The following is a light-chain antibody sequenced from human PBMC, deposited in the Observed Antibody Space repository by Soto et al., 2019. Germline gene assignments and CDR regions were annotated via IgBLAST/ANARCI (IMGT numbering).Light chain of an antibody. V-gene: IGKV3-11*01. J-gene: IGKJ4*01. Sequence: EIVLTQSPATLSFSQGERATLSCRASQSVDKYLFWYQQKADQAPRLLIYDESSRATGIPARFSGSGSGTEYSLTITSLEPEDLAVYYCQQRTNWSLTFGGVSKLEIK. CDR2: DES. CDR1: QSVDKY. CDR3: QQRTNWSLT.